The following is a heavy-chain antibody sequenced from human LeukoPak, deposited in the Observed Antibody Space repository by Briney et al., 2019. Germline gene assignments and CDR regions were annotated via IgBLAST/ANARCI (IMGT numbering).Heavy chain of an antibody. CDR2: INPNSGGT. CDR1: GYTFTDYF. J-gene: IGHJ4*02. Sequence: GASVKVSCRASGYTFTDYFIHWVRQAPGQGLEWMGWINPNSGGTNYAQKFQGRVTMTRDTSISTAYMELSRLRSDDTAVYYCAREFLEWLLAPNPPDYWGQGTLVTVSS. CDR3: AREFLEWLLAPNPPDY. D-gene: IGHD3-3*01. V-gene: IGHV1-2*02.